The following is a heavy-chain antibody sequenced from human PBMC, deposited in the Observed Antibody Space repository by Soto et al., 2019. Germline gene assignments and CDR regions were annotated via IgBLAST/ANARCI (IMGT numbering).Heavy chain of an antibody. D-gene: IGHD2-2*02. CDR3: ARELGYCSSTSCYKGYYGIDV. CDR1: GFTFSSYG. J-gene: IGHJ6*02. Sequence: QLQLVESGGGVVQPGRSLRLSCAASGFTFSSYGMHWVRQAPGKGLEWVAVIWYDGSNKYYADSVKGRFIISRDNSKNTLCLQMNSLRAEDTAVYYCARELGYCSSTSCYKGYYGIDVWGPGTTVTVS. CDR2: IWYDGSNK. V-gene: IGHV3-33*01.